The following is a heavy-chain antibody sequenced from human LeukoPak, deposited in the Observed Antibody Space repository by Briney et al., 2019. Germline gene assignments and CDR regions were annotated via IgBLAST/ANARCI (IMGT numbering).Heavy chain of an antibody. CDR3: ARGTTSSDY. CDR2: IYYSGST. D-gene: IGHD1-7*01. J-gene: IGHJ4*02. Sequence: SETLSLTCTVSGYSISSGVYYWTWIRQPPGKGLEWIGYIYYSGSTYYNPSLKSRVTISVDTSKNQFFLKLSSVTAADTAVYFCARGTTSSDYWGQGTLVTVSS. V-gene: IGHV4-30-4*08. CDR1: GYSISSGVYY.